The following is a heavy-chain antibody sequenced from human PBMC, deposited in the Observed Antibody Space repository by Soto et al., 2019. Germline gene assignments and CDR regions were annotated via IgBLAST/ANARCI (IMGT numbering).Heavy chain of an antibody. CDR1: SYSFSSYG. J-gene: IGHJ4*02. D-gene: IGHD3-3*01. V-gene: IGHV1-18*01. CDR2: ISGYNGNT. Sequence: QVQLMQSGPEVKKPGASVKVSCKASSYSFSSYGISWVRQAPGQGLEWMGWISGYNGNTNIAQKFQGRVTMTTDTPPGTPYRKVRTLSFHDTAFYFWARGPRTQNYDPMTPYNRYGGQGTLVTVSS. CDR3: ARGPRTQNYDPMTPYNRY.